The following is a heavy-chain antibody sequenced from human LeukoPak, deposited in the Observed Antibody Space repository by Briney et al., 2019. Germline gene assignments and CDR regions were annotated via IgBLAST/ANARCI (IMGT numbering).Heavy chain of an antibody. V-gene: IGHV3-23*01. CDR1: GFTVSNYA. Sequence: GGSLRLSCAASGFTVSNYAISWVRQAPGKGLEWVSAITGSGGNTYYADSVKGRFTISRDNSKNTVFLQMNSLRAEDTAVYYCARDIVVVPAANRLDYWGQGTLVTVSS. CDR3: ARDIVVVPAANRLDY. J-gene: IGHJ4*02. D-gene: IGHD2-2*01. CDR2: ITGSGGNT.